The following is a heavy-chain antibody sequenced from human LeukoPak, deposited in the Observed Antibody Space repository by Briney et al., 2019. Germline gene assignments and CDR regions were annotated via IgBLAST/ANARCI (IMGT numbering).Heavy chain of an antibody. CDR3: ASSPGGSYHSDY. J-gene: IGHJ4*02. D-gene: IGHD1-26*01. CDR2: ISSSSSYI. V-gene: IGHV3-21*01. CDR1: GFTFSSYS. Sequence: GGSLRLSCAASGFTFSSYSMNWVRQAPGKGLEWVSSISSSSSYIYYADSVKGRFTISRDNAKNSLYLQMNSLRAEDTAVYYCASSPGGSYHSDYWGQGTLVTVSS.